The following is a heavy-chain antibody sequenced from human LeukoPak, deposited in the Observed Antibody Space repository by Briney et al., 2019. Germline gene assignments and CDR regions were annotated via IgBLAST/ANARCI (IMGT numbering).Heavy chain of an antibody. J-gene: IGHJ4*02. Sequence: PGGSLRPSCAASGFTFSSYAMSWVRQAPGKGLEWVSAISGGGGSTSYADSVKGRFTISRDNSKNTLYLQMNSLRAEDTAVYYCAKDSSTVTTPDYWGQGILVTVSS. D-gene: IGHD4-17*01. V-gene: IGHV3-23*01. CDR2: ISGGGGST. CDR3: AKDSSTVTTPDY. CDR1: GFTFSSYA.